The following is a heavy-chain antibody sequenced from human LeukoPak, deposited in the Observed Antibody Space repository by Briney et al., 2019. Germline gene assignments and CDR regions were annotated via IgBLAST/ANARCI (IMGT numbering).Heavy chain of an antibody. Sequence: SVKVSCMASGGTFSSYAISWVRQAPGQGLEWMGGIIPIFGTANYAQKFQGRVTITTDESTSTAYMELSSLRSEDTAVYYCARVAGGMATMNFDYWGQGTLVTVSS. D-gene: IGHD5-24*01. J-gene: IGHJ4*02. V-gene: IGHV1-69*05. CDR3: ARVAGGMATMNFDY. CDR1: GGTFSSYA. CDR2: IIPIFGTA.